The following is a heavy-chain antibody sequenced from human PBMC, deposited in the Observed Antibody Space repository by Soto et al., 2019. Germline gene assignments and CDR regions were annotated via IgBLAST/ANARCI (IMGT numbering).Heavy chain of an antibody. D-gene: IGHD4-17*01. CDR3: TTYPGAYNFDH. J-gene: IGHJ5*02. Sequence: QVQLVQSGAEVKKPGASVKVSCKVSGYTLNEVAMHWVRQAPGKGLEWLGGFDPDEAETIYAQHFQGRVTLNEDTSTDTVFIELGSLGSEDTALYFCTTYPGAYNFDHWGQGTLVTVSS. CDR2: FDPDEAET. CDR1: GYTLNEVA. V-gene: IGHV1-24*01.